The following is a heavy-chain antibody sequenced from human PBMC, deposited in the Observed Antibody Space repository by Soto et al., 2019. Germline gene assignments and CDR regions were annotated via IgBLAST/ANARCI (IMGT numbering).Heavy chain of an antibody. CDR3: ARDQGGGSGWTYYSYYMDV. D-gene: IGHD6-19*01. J-gene: IGHJ6*03. CDR1: GFTFSDYY. V-gene: IGHV3-11*01. Sequence: PGGSLRLSCAASGFTFSDYYMSWIRQAPGKGLEWVSYISSSGSTIYYADSVKGRFTISRDNAKNSLYLQMNSLRAEDTAVYYCARDQGGGSGWTYYSYYMDVWEKGTTVTVSS. CDR2: ISSSGSTI.